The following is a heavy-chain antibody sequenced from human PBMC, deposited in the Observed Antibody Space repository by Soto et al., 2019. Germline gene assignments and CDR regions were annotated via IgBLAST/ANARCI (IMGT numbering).Heavy chain of an antibody. CDR2: IWYDGSDK. CDR3: ARALPMVTTHAFDI. D-gene: IGHD4-17*01. J-gene: IGHJ3*02. Sequence: VGSLRLSCAASGFTFSSYAMHWVRQAPGKGLEWVVVIWYDGSDKSYADSVKGRFTISRDNSKNTVSLQMNSLRAEDTAVYYCARALPMVTTHAFDIWGQGTMVTVSS. V-gene: IGHV3-33*01. CDR1: GFTFSSYA.